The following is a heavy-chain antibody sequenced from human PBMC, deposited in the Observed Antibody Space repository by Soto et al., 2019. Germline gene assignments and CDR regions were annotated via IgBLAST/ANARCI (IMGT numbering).Heavy chain of an antibody. CDR3: AGDGPYSSSWDVLDD. Sequence: QVQLVESGGGVVQPGRSLRLSCAASGFTFSSYGMHWVRQAPGKGLEWVAVIWYDGSNKYNADSVKGRFAISRDNSKNTRKRQMNSLRATDKAVDSWAGDGPYSSSWDVLDDRGQGPLVTDSS. D-gene: IGHD6-13*01. J-gene: IGHJ4*02. CDR2: IWYDGSNK. CDR1: GFTFSSYG. V-gene: IGHV3-33*01.